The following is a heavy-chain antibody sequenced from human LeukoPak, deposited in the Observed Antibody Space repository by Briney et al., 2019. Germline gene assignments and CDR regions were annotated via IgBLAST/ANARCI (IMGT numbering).Heavy chain of an antibody. Sequence: SETLSLICTVSGGSISSYYWSWIRQPPGKGLEWIGYIYYSGSTNYNPSLKSRVTISVDTSKNQFSLKLSSVTAADTAVYYCARALVEYYYDSSGYYTDAFDIWGQGTMVTVSS. CDR1: GGSISSYY. CDR3: ARALVEYYYDSSGYYTDAFDI. V-gene: IGHV4-59*01. CDR2: IYYSGST. D-gene: IGHD3-22*01. J-gene: IGHJ3*02.